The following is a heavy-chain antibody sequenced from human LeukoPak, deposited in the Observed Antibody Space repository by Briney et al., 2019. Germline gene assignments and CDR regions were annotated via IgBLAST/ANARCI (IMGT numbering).Heavy chain of an antibody. CDR2: ITSSSSSI. D-gene: IGHD4/OR15-4a*01. J-gene: IGHJ4*02. Sequence: GGSLRLSCVASGFTFSIYTMSWVRQAPGKGLEWDSSITSSSSSIYSADSVKGRLTISRDNAKNSLYLEMNSLRDEDTAVYYCARDLAWGAYWGQGTLVTVSS. CDR3: ARDLAWGAY. V-gene: IGHV3-21*01. CDR1: GFTFSIYT.